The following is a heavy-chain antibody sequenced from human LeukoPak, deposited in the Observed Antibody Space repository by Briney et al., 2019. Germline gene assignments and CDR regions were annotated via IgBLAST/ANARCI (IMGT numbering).Heavy chain of an antibody. D-gene: IGHD1-7*01. CDR1: GFTFSTYW. V-gene: IGHV3-74*01. Sequence: GGSLRLSCAASGFTFSTYWMHWVRQAPGKGLVWVSRINSDGNSTRYADSVKGRFTISRDNAKNTLYLQMNSLRADDTAVYYCAKVRVVFNWNYAYYFDSWGQGTLVTVSS. CDR2: INSDGNST. J-gene: IGHJ4*02. CDR3: AKVRVVFNWNYAYYFDS.